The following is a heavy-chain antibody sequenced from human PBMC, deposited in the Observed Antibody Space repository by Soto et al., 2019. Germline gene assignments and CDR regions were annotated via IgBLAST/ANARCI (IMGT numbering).Heavy chain of an antibody. V-gene: IGHV3-23*01. D-gene: IGHD6-19*01. CDR3: AKDQIPILASGWYGVY. J-gene: IGHJ4*02. CDR2: ISGSGGST. CDR1: GFTFSSYA. Sequence: PGGSLRLSCAASGFTFSSYAMSWVRQAPGKGLEWVSAISGSGGSTYYADSVKGRFTISRDNSKNTLYLQMNSLRAEDTAVYYCAKDQIPILASGWYGVYWGQGTLVTVSS.